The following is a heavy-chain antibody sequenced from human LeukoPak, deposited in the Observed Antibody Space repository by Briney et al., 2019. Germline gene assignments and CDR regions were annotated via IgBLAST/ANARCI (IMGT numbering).Heavy chain of an antibody. CDR1: GFAFSTYS. CDR3: ARGPYGDYIDAFDY. V-gene: IGHV3-48*01. Sequence: GGALLLSSAASGFAFSTYSMNWVRRAPGQGREWVSYISDSSRKIYYADSVKGRFTISRDNAKNSLYLQMNSLRAEDTAVYYCARGPYGDYIDAFDYWGQGTLVTVSS. CDR2: ISDSSRKI. J-gene: IGHJ4*02. D-gene: IGHD4-17*01.